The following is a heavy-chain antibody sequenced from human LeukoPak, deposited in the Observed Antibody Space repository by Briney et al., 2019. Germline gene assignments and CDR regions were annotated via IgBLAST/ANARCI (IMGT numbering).Heavy chain of an antibody. D-gene: IGHD6-6*01. CDR3: ARSSDSSSLQYFQH. CDR2: IYYSGST. J-gene: IGHJ1*01. Sequence: SQTLSLTCTVSGGSISSGGYYWSWIRQHPGKGLEWIGYIYYSGSTYYNPSLKSRVTISVDRSKNQFSLKLSSVTAADTAVYYCARSSDSSSLQYFQHWGQGTLVTVSS. V-gene: IGHV4-31*03. CDR1: GGSISSGGYY.